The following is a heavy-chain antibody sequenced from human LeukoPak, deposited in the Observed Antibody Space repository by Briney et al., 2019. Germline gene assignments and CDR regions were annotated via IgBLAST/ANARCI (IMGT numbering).Heavy chain of an antibody. CDR1: GGTFSSYA. J-gene: IGHJ6*02. CDR2: IIPIFGTA. Sequence: SVKVSCTASGGTFSSYAISWVRQAPGQGLEWMGGIIPIFGTANYAQKFQGRVTITADESTSTAYMELSSLRSEDTAVYYCASYYYDSSGYYPASYYYYGMDVWGQGTTVTVSS. V-gene: IGHV1-69*13. D-gene: IGHD3-22*01. CDR3: ASYYYDSSGYYPASYYYYGMDV.